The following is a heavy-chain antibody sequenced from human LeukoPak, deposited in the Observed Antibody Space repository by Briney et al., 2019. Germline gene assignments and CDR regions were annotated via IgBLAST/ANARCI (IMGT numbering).Heavy chain of an antibody. CDR2: ISAYNGNT. Sequence: ASVKVSCKASGYTFTSYGISWVRQAPGQGLEWMGWISAYNGNTNYAQKLQGRVTMTTDTSTSTAYMELRSLRSDDTAVYYCARDQSDCSSTSCYTGTFDPWDQGTLVTVSS. V-gene: IGHV1-18*01. J-gene: IGHJ5*02. CDR1: GYTFTSYG. D-gene: IGHD2-2*02. CDR3: ARDQSDCSSTSCYTGTFDP.